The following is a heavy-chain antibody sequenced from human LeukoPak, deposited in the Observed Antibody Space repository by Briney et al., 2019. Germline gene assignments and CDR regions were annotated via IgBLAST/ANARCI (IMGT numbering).Heavy chain of an antibody. CDR1: GFTFSSYW. CDR3: ARDPGGSYPYFDY. Sequence: GGSLRLCCAASGFTFSSYWMSWVRQAPGKGLEWVANIKQDGSEKYYVDSVKGRFTISRDNAKNSLYLQMNSLRAEDTAVYYCARDPGGSYPYFDYWGQGTLVTVSS. V-gene: IGHV3-7*01. CDR2: IKQDGSEK. D-gene: IGHD1-26*01. J-gene: IGHJ4*02.